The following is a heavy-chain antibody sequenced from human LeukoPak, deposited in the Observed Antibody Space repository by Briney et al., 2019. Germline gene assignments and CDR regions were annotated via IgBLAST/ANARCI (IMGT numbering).Heavy chain of an antibody. CDR2: INPNSGGT. V-gene: IGHV1-2*02. D-gene: IGHD6-13*01. J-gene: IGHJ6*03. CDR1: GYTFTGYY. CDR3: ARVKAAAGYYYYYYMDV. Sequence: ASVKVSCKASGYTFTGYYMHWVQQAPGQGLEWMGWINPNSGGTNYAQKFQGRVTMTRDTSISTAYMELSRLRSDDTAVYYCARVKAAAGYYYYYYMDVWGKGTTVTVSS.